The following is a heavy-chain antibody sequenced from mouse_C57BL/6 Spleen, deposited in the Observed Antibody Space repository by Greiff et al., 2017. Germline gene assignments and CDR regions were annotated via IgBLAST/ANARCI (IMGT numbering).Heavy chain of an antibody. CDR2: IDPSDSYT. CDR3: AKSMVTRGTWVAY. D-gene: IGHD2-2*01. CDR1: GYTFTSYW. V-gene: IGHV1-69*01. Sequence: VQLQQPGAELVMPGASVKLSCKASGYTFTSYWMHWVKQRPGQGLEWIGEIDPSDSYTNSNQKFKGKSTLTVDKSSSTAYMQRSSLTSEDSAVYYCAKSMVTRGTWVAYWGQGTLVTVSA. J-gene: IGHJ3*01.